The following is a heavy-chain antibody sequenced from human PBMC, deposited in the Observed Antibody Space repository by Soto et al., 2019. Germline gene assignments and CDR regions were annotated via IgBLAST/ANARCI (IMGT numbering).Heavy chain of an antibody. Sequence: ASVKVSCKTSGYTLTSYGISWVRQAPGQGLEGMGWINPNNDNTNYARKLKGRVTMTTDTSPSTAYMELRSMRSGDSAVYYCEIYLMVDAVGDRMYYYYYGMDVWGQGTSVTVSS. CDR3: EIYLMVDAVGDRMYYYYYGMDV. CDR1: GYTLTSYG. CDR2: INPNNDNT. D-gene: IGHD6-19*01. V-gene: IGHV1-18*01. J-gene: IGHJ6*02.